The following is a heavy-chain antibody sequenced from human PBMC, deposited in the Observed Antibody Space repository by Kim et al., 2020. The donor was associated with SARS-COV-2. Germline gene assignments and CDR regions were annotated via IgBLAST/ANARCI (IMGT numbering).Heavy chain of an antibody. CDR3: ARDLTVSTRGFDY. CDR1: GLTFRDYW. J-gene: IGHJ4*02. D-gene: IGHD4-17*01. CDR2: IKQDGSER. Sequence: GGSLRLSCAISGLTFRDYWMSWVRQAPGKRLEWVANIKQDGSERNYVDSVKGRFSISRDNDKSSLYLQMNSLRDEDTAVYYCARDLTVSTRGFDYWGQGTLVTVSS. V-gene: IGHV3-7*05.